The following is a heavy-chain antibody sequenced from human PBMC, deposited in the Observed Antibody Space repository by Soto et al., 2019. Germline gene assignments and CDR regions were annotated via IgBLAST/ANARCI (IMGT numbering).Heavy chain of an antibody. D-gene: IGHD2-21*01. CDR3: AKGGITMMVVMTATFYFDH. J-gene: IGHJ4*02. CDR1: GFTFNSYA. V-gene: IGHV3-23*01. CDR2: ISGNGRST. Sequence: EVQLLESGGGLGQPGGSLRLSCAASGFTFNSYAMTWVRQAPGKGLEWVSTISGNGRSTYYADSVRGRLTVSRDNSKYTLYLDVTSLRADDAAVYFCAKGGITMMVVMTATFYFDHWGPGTLVTVSS.